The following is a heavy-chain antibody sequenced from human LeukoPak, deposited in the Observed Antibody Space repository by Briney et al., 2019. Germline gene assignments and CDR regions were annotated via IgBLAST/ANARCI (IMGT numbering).Heavy chain of an antibody. Sequence: PSETLSLTCAVYGGSFSGYYWSWIRQPPRKGLEWIGDINHSGSTNYNPSLKSRVTISVDTSKNQFSLKLSSVTAADTAVYYCARLVTRGYYDSSGRRIDAFDIWGQGTMVTVSS. CDR3: ARLVTRGYYDSSGRRIDAFDI. J-gene: IGHJ3*02. D-gene: IGHD3-22*01. V-gene: IGHV4-34*01. CDR2: INHSGST. CDR1: GGSFSGYY.